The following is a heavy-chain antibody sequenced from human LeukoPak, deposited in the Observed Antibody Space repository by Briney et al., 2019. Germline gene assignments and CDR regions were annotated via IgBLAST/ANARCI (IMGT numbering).Heavy chain of an antibody. V-gene: IGHV1-69*13. CDR1: GGTFSSYA. CDR2: IIPIFGTA. J-gene: IGHJ3*02. D-gene: IGHD2-2*02. CDR3: ARVGEFVVVPAAIQSVRPYNWNYEGAFDI. Sequence: SVKVSCKASGGTFSSYAISWVRQAPGQGLEWMGGIIPIFGTANYAQKFQGRVTITADESTSTAYMELSSLRSEDTAVYYCARVGEFVVVPAAIQSVRPYNWNYEGAFDIWGQGTMVTVSS.